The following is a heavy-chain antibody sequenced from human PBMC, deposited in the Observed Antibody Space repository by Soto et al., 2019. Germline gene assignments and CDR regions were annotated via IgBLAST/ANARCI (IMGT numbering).Heavy chain of an antibody. V-gene: IGHV3-30-3*01. CDR2: ISYDGSNK. CDR1: GLTVSSYA. CDR3: ARDGGSYYYDSSGALWFDY. Sequence: GGSLRLSCAASGLTVSSYAMHWVRQAPGKGLEWVAVISYDGSNKYYADSVKGRFTISRDNSKNTLYLQMNSLRAEDTAVYYCARDGGSYYYDSSGALWFDYWGQGTLVTVSS. J-gene: IGHJ4*02. D-gene: IGHD3-22*01.